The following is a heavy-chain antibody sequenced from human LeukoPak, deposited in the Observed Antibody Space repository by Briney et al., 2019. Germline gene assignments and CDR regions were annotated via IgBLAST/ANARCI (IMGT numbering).Heavy chain of an antibody. CDR1: GFTFSSYA. CDR2: ISYDGSNK. J-gene: IGHJ4*02. V-gene: IGHV3-30-3*01. D-gene: IGHD2-15*01. Sequence: PGRSLRLSCAASGFTFSSYAMHWVRQAPGKGLEWVAVISYDGSNKYYADSVKGRFTISRDNSKNTLYLQMNSLRAEDTAVYYCARDVKSILLIVVVVAATYYFDCWGQGTLVTVSS. CDR3: ARDVKSILLIVVVVAATYYFDC.